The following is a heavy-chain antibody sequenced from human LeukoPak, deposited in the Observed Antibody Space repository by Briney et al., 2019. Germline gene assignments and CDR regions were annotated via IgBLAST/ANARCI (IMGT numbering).Heavy chain of an antibody. V-gene: IGHV4-39*01. J-gene: IGHJ3*02. CDR1: GGSIRSSSDY. CDR3: ARHKNYGGRDAFDI. D-gene: IGHD4-23*01. Sequence: SETRSLTCTVSGGSIRSSSDYWGWIRQPPGKGLEWIGSIFYGGSTSYNPSLKSRVTISVDTSKNQFSLEVRSVTAADTAVYFCARHKNYGGRDAFDIWGQGTMVTVSS. CDR2: IFYGGST.